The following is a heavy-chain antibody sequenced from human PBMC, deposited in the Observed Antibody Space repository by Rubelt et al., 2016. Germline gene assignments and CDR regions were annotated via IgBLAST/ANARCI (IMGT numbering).Heavy chain of an antibody. J-gene: IGHJ4*02. Sequence: EVQLVESGGGLVKPGGSLRLSCAASGFTFSNYAMTWVRQAPGKGLEWVSAIDSGAVNTYYADSVKGRFTISRDISKNTVYLQMNSLRAEDTAVYYCARDRGYCSGGSCQSGCFDYWGQGTLVTVFS. D-gene: IGHD2-15*01. CDR1: GFTFSNYA. CDR3: ARDRGYCSGGSCQSGCFDY. V-gene: IGHV3-23*04. CDR2: IDSGAVNT.